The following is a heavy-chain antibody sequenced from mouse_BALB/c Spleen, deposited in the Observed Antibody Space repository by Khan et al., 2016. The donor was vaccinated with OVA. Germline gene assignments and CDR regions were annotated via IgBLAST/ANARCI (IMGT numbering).Heavy chain of an antibody. Sequence: VQLKESGPELVKPGASVKMSCTASGYIITSYIMYWVKQKPGQGLEWIGYINPYNDGTKYNEKLKGKATLTSDKSSSTAYMEFSSLASEDSAVYYCARWGGYDGFDYWGQGTTLTVSS. CDR1: GYIITSYI. CDR2: INPYNDGT. D-gene: IGHD2-12*01. J-gene: IGHJ2*01. CDR3: ARWGGYDGFDY. V-gene: IGHV1S136*01.